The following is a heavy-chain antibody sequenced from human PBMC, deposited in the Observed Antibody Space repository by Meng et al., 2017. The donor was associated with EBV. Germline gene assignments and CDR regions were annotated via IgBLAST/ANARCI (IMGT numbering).Heavy chain of an antibody. V-gene: IGHV2-5*02. Sequence: ITLKESCSTLVKPTQTLTLPFTFSGFSLSTSGVGVGWIRQPPGKALEWLALIYWDDDKRYSPSLKSRLTITKDTSKNQVVLTMTNMDPVDTATYYCAHRRDEYSSSWYGWFDPWGQGTLVTVSS. CDR2: IYWDDDK. CDR3: AHRRDEYSSSWYGWFDP. CDR1: GFSLSTSGVG. D-gene: IGHD6-13*01. J-gene: IGHJ5*02.